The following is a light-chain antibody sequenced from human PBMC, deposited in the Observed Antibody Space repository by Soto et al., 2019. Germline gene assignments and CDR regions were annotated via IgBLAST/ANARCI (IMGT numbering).Light chain of an antibody. V-gene: IGLV1-51*01. Sequence: QSVLTQPPSVSVAPGQTVTISCSGSSSSVGHESVSWYQSLPGTAPKLLIYDNYKRPSGIPDRFSGSQSGTSATLCITGLQNGDEADYYCGTWDTTMNVWVFGGGTKLTVL. CDR1: SSSVGHES. J-gene: IGLJ3*02. CDR2: DNY. CDR3: GTWDTTMNVWV.